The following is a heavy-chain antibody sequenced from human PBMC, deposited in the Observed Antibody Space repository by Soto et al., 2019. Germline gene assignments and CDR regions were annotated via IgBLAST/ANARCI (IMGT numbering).Heavy chain of an antibody. D-gene: IGHD3-9*01. J-gene: IGHJ4*02. V-gene: IGHV3-23*01. CDR1: GFSFSSYA. CDR2: ISGSGGST. Sequence: GGSLRLSCAASGFSFSSYAMSWVRQAPGKGLEWVSAISGSGGSTYYADSVKGRFTISRDNSKNTLYLQMNSLRAEDTAVYYCAKDEYDILTGAIDYWGQGTLVTVSS. CDR3: AKDEYDILTGAIDY.